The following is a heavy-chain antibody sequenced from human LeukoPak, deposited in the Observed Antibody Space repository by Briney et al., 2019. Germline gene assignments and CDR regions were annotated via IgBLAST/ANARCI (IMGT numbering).Heavy chain of an antibody. CDR3: ARDPRITMIVGDAFDI. V-gene: IGHV3-11*01. CDR1: GFTFSDSY. J-gene: IGHJ3*02. D-gene: IGHD3-22*01. Sequence: GGSLRLSCAASGFTFSDSYMTWIRQAPGKGLEWVSYISNSGSSIYYADSVKGRFTTSRDNAKNSLYLQMNSLRAEDTALYYCARDPRITMIVGDAFDIWGQGTMVTVSS. CDR2: ISNSGSSI.